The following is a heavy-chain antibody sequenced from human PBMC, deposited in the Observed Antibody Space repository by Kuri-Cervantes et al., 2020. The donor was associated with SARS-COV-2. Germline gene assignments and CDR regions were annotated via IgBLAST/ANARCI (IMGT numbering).Heavy chain of an antibody. CDR2: ISSSSSYI. D-gene: IGHD3-22*01. V-gene: IGHV3-21*01. Sequence: GESLKISCAASGFTFSSYSMNWVRQAPGKGLEWVSSISSSSSYIYYADSVKGRFTISRGNAKNSLYLQMNSLRAEDTAVYCCARETRDSSGYYRLSLDYWGQGTLVTVSS. CDR3: ARETRDSSGYYRLSLDY. J-gene: IGHJ4*02. CDR1: GFTFSSYS.